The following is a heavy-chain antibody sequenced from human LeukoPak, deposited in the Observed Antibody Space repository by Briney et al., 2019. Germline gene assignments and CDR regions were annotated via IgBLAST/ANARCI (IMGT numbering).Heavy chain of an antibody. Sequence: GASVKVSCKASGYTFTSYYMHWVRQAPGQGLEWMGIINPSGGSTSYAQKFQGRVTMTRGTSTSTVYMELSSLRSEDTAVYYCARDYYDSSGYYYDHQRFDYWGQGTLVTVSS. CDR1: GYTFTSYY. J-gene: IGHJ4*02. D-gene: IGHD3-22*01. CDR3: ARDYYDSSGYYYDHQRFDY. CDR2: INPSGGST. V-gene: IGHV1-46*01.